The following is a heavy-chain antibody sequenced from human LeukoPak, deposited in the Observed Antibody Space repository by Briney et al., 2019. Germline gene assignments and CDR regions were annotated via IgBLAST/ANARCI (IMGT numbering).Heavy chain of an antibody. V-gene: IGHV5-10-1*01. D-gene: IGHD6-19*01. CDR1: GHSFTSYW. CDR2: IDPSDSYT. J-gene: IGHJ4*02. CDR3: ARGFPVAGLQVSFDY. Sequence: GESLKISCKGSGHSFTSYWISWVRQMPGKGLEWMGRIDPSDSYTNYSPSFQGHVTTSADKSISTAYLQWSSLKASDTAMYYCARGFPVAGLQVSFDYWGQGTLVTVSS.